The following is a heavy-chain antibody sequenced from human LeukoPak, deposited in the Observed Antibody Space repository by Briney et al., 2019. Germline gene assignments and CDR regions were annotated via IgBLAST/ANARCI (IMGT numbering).Heavy chain of an antibody. D-gene: IGHD6-13*01. CDR2: ISWNSGSI. V-gene: IGHV3-9*01. CDR1: GFTFDDYA. Sequence: GGSLRLFCAASGFTFDDYAMHWVRQAPGKGLEWVSGISWNSGSIGYADSVKGRFTISRDNAKNSLYLQMNSLRAEDTALYYCAKAYSSSWYGAFDYWGQGTLVTVSS. J-gene: IGHJ4*02. CDR3: AKAYSSSWYGAFDY.